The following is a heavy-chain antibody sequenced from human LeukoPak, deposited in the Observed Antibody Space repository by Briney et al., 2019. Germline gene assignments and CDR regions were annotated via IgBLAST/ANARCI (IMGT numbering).Heavy chain of an antibody. Sequence: SETLSLTCTVSGYSIRSGYYWGWIRQPPGKGLEWIGSIYHSGSTYYNPSLKSRVTLSVDTSKNQFSLKLSSVTAADTAVYYCAGAGKVWSGSYSGAFDIWGQGTMVTVSS. V-gene: IGHV4-38-2*02. CDR3: AGAGKVWSGSYSGAFDI. J-gene: IGHJ3*02. CDR2: IYHSGST. D-gene: IGHD1-26*01. CDR1: GYSIRSGYY.